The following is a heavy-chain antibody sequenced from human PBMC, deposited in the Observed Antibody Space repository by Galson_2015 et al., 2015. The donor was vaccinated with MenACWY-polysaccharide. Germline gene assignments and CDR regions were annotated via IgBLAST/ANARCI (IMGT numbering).Heavy chain of an antibody. CDR3: AKDSTDFWSVAGRFDH. J-gene: IGHJ5*02. Sequence: SLRLSCAASGFTFTSYAMSWVRQAPGKGLEWVSAIRSSGTNTYYADSEKGRITISRDNSKNTLYLQMNSLRAEDTAVYYCAKDSTDFWSVAGRFDHWGQGTLVTVSS. CDR1: GFTFTSYA. D-gene: IGHD3-3*01. V-gene: IGHV3-23*01. CDR2: IRSSGTNT.